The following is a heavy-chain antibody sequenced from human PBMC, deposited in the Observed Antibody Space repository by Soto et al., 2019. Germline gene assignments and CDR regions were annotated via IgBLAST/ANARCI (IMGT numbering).Heavy chain of an antibody. CDR2: IYYSGSS. Sequence: QVQLQESGPGLVKPSQTLSLTCTVSGGSISSGGYYWSWIRQHPGKGLEWIGYIYYSGSSYYNPSLKSRVTISVDTSKNQFSLKLSSVTAADTAVYYCARERSPRRAPIDYWGQGTLVTVSS. CDR3: ARERSPRRAPIDY. CDR1: GGSISSGGYY. J-gene: IGHJ4*02. V-gene: IGHV4-31*03.